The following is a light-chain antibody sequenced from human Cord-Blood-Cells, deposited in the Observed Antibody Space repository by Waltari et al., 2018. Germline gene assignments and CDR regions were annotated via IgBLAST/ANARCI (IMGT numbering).Light chain of an antibody. CDR1: QSVSSN. V-gene: IGKV3-15*01. J-gene: IGKJ1*01. CDR2: GAS. Sequence: EIVMTQSPATLSVSPGERATLSCRASQSVSSNLAWYQQKPGQAPRLLIYGASTRATGIPARFSGSGSAKEVNRTISSLPSEDFAVYYCQQYNNWSRTFGQGTKVEIK. CDR3: QQYNNWSRT.